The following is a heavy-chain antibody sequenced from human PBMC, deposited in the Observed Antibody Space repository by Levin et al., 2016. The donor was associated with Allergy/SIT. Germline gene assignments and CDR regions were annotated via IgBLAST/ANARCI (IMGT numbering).Heavy chain of an antibody. CDR2: ISYDGSNK. J-gene: IGHJ4*02. D-gene: IGHD4-17*01. Sequence: WIRQPPGKGLEWVAVISYDGSNKYYADSVKGRFTISRDNSKNTLYLQMNSLRGEDTAVYYCARDRTTVTTYSDQGYWGQGTLVTVSS. CDR3: ARDRTTVTTYSDQGY. V-gene: IGHV3-30*04.